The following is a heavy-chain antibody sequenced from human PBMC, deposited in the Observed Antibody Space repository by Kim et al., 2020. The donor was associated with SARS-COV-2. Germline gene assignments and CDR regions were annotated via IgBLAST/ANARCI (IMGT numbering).Heavy chain of an antibody. Sequence: SETLSLTCAVHGGSFSGYYWSWIRQPPGKGLEWTGEINHSGSTNYNPSLKSRLTISVDTSKNQFSLKLSSVTAPDTAVYYCARGWFKFVKAAAGRGYFVYWGPRTPVPVSS. V-gene: IGHV4-34*01. J-gene: IGHJ4*02. CDR2: INHSGST. CDR3: ARGWFKFVKAAAGRGYFVY. CDR1: GGSFSGYY. D-gene: IGHD6-13*01.